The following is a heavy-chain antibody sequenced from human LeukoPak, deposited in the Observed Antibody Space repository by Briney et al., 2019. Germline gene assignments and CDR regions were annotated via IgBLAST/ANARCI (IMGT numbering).Heavy chain of an antibody. CDR3: ARALRAVAGYDY. V-gene: IGHV1-2*06. Sequence: ASVKVSCKASGYTFTGYYMHWVRQAPGQGLEWMGRINPNSGGTNYAQKFQGRVTMTRDTSISTAYMELSRQRSDDTAVSYCARALRAVAGYDYWGQGNLVTVSS. CDR2: INPNSGGT. D-gene: IGHD6-19*01. CDR1: GYTFTGYY. J-gene: IGHJ4*02.